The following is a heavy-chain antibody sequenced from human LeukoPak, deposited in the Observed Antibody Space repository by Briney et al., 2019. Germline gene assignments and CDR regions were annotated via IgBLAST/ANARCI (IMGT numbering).Heavy chain of an antibody. V-gene: IGHV1-69*13. CDR2: IIPIFGTA. CDR3: ARGRIAAAVRFYYYYGMDV. D-gene: IGHD6-13*01. CDR1: GGTFSSYA. J-gene: IGHJ6*02. Sequence: GASVKVSCKASGGTFSSYAISWVRQAPGQGLEWMGGIIPIFGTANYAQKFQGRVTITADESTSTAYMELSSLRSEDTAEYYCARGRIAAAVRFYYYYGMDVWGQGTTVTVSS.